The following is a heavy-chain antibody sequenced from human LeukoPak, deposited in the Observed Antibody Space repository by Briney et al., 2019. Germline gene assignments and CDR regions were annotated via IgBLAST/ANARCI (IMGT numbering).Heavy chain of an antibody. V-gene: IGHV4-59*11. CDR2: IYYSGST. J-gene: IGHJ4*02. CDR1: GGSISSHY. CDR3: ARGLRWSPPDY. D-gene: IGHD4-23*01. Sequence: SETLSLTCTVSGGSISSHYWSWLRQPPGKGLEWIGYIYYSGSTNYNPSLKSRVTISVDTSKNQFSLKLSSVTAADTAVYYCARGLRWSPPDYWGQGTLVTVSS.